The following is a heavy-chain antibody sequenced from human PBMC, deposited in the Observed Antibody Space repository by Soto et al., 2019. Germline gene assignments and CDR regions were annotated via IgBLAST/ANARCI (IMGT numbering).Heavy chain of an antibody. CDR1: GGSINRSVYY. V-gene: IGHV4-39*01. CDR2: IDYSGST. Sequence: SETLSLTCSVSGGSINRSVYYWGWIRQPPGKGLEWIGSIDYSGSTYYNPSLKSRVTISVDSSKNQFSLNLSSVTAADTAMYYCARRARYSSGWEPFDYWGQGTLVT. J-gene: IGHJ4*02. CDR3: ARRARYSSGWEPFDY. D-gene: IGHD6-19*01.